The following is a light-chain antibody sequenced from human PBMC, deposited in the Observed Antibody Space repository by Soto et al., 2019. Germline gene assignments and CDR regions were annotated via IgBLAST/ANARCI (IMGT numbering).Light chain of an antibody. CDR3: QQRSNWPPT. V-gene: IGKV3-11*01. J-gene: IGKJ4*01. CDR1: QSVSSY. Sequence: EIVLTQSPATLSLSPGERATLSCRASQSVSSYLAWYQQKPGQAPRLLIYDASNRATGIPARFSGSGSGTDFPLTISSLAPEDFAVYYCQQRSNWPPTFGGGTKVEIK. CDR2: DAS.